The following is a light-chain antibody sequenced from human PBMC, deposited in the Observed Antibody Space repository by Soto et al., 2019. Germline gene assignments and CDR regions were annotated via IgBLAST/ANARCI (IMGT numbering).Light chain of an antibody. CDR2: DNN. J-gene: IGLJ2*01. Sequence: QSVLTQPPSVSAAPGQKVTISCSGSSSNIGNNYVSWYQQLPGTAPKLLIYDNNKRPSGIPARCSGSKSGTSGTLDITGLQTGDEADYYCATWDGSLPAEVFGGGTKLT. CDR3: ATWDGSLPAEV. CDR1: SSNIGNNY. V-gene: IGLV1-51*01.